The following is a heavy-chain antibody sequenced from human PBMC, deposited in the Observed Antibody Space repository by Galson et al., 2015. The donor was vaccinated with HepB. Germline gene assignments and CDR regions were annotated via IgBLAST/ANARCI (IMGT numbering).Heavy chain of an antibody. CDR3: ARGGGGNPNYYYYGMDV. CDR1: GGTFSSYA. Sequence: SVKVSCKASGGTFSSYAISWVRQAPGQGLEWMGGIIPIFGTANYAQKFQGRVTITADKSPSTAYMELSSLRSEDTAVYYCARGGGGNPNYYYYGMDVWGQGTTVTVSS. CDR2: IIPIFGTA. J-gene: IGHJ6*02. D-gene: IGHD4-23*01. V-gene: IGHV1-69*06.